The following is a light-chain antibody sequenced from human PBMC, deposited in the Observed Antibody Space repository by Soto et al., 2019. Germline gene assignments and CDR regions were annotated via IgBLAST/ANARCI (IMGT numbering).Light chain of an antibody. CDR1: SNDVGAYNY. J-gene: IGLJ3*02. Sequence: QSALTQPRSVSGSPGQSVTISCTGTSNDVGAYNYVSWYQQHPGKAPEVIIYRVTERPSGVPDRFSGSKSGSTASLTISGLQAEDEADYYCCSFAGNYNWVFGGGTKLTVL. V-gene: IGLV2-11*01. CDR2: RVT. CDR3: CSFAGNYNWV.